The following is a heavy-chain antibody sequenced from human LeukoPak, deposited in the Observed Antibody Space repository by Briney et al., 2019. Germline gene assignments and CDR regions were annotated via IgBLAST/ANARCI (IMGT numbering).Heavy chain of an antibody. D-gene: IGHD3-3*01. Sequence: PSETLSLTCTVSGGSISSYYWSWIRQPPGKGLEWIGYIYYSGSTNYNPSLKSRVTISVDTSKNQFSLKLSSVTAADTAVYYCARGIYDFWSGYSDYWGQGTLVTVSS. CDR3: ARGIYDFWSGYSDY. J-gene: IGHJ4*02. CDR1: GGSISSYY. V-gene: IGHV4-59*01. CDR2: IYYSGST.